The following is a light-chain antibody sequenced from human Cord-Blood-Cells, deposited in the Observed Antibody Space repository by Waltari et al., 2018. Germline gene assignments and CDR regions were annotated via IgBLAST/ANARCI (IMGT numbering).Light chain of an antibody. Sequence: QSALTQPASVSGSPGQSITISCPGTSSDVGGYNYVSWYQQHPGKATQPMIYDVSNRPSGVSNRFSGSKSGNTASLTISGLQAEDEADYYCSSYTSSSTLVVFGGGTKLTVL. CDR2: DVS. CDR1: SSDVGGYNY. J-gene: IGLJ2*01. CDR3: SSYTSSSTLVV. V-gene: IGLV2-14*01.